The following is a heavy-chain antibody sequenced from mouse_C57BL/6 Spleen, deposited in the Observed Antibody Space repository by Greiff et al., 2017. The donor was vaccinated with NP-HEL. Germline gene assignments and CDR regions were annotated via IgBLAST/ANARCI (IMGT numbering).Heavy chain of an antibody. V-gene: IGHV1-42*01. CDR2: INPNTGGT. CDR3: ARDDGYCGY. J-gene: IGHJ2*01. CDR1: GYSFTGYY. D-gene: IGHD2-3*01. Sequence: EVQLQQSGPELVKPGASVKISCKASGYSFTGYYMNWVKQSPEKSLEWIGEINPNTGGTTYNQKFKAKATLTVDKSSSTAYMQLKSLTSEDSAVYYCARDDGYCGYWGQGTTLTVSS.